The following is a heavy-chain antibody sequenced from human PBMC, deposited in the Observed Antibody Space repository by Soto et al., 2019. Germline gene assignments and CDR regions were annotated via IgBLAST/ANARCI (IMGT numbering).Heavy chain of an antibody. V-gene: IGHV4-39*01. D-gene: IGHD6-25*01. J-gene: IGHJ4*02. Sequence: SETLSLTCSVTGDSMRGYHFYWGWIRQAPGKGLEWIGSAYFSGGNTYYSPSLKSRVSISVDTSKNEFSLRLTSLTAADTAVYFCAYGSSSAWIDYWGQGTLVTVSS. CDR1: GDSMRGYHFY. CDR3: AYGSSSAWIDY. CDR2: AYFSGGNT.